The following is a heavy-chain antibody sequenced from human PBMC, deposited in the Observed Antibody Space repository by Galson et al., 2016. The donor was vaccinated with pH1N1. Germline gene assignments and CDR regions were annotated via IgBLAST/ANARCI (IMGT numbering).Heavy chain of an antibody. CDR3: ARDASSYYGYFDY. V-gene: IGHV1-46*01. CDR2: IDPSGVTT. Sequence: SVKVSCKASGYTFSSFYMHWVRQAPGQGHEWMGIIDPSGVTTIYAQKFQGRVTLTRDTSTRTVYMELTSLRSEDTAVYYCARDASSYYGYFDYWGQGAPVTVSS. CDR1: GYTFSSFY. J-gene: IGHJ4*02. D-gene: IGHD3-10*01.